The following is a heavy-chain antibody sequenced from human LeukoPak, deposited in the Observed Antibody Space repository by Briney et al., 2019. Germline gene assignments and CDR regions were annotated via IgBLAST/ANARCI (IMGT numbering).Heavy chain of an antibody. CDR2: IYSNGNT. J-gene: IGHJ5*02. Sequence: PGGSLRLSCEASGFTVSSNYMSWVRQAPGKGLEWVSVIYSNGNTHYADSVKGRFTISRDISKNTLYLQMNSLRAEDTAVYYCARDSPYGAWGQGTLVTVSS. CDR3: ARDSPYGA. CDR1: GFTVSSNY. D-gene: IGHD4-17*01. V-gene: IGHV3-66*01.